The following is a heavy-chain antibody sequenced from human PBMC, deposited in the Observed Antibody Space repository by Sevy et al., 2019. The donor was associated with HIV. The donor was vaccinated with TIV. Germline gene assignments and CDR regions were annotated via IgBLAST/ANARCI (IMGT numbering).Heavy chain of an antibody. Sequence: SETLSLTCAVSGGSISSVNWWHLVRQPPGKGLEWIGEIYHSGYTNYNPSLKSRVTISVDNSKNQFSLNLNSVTAADTAVYYCARGGETPRGFDPWGQGSLVTVSS. V-gene: IGHV4-4*02. CDR2: IYHSGYT. J-gene: IGHJ5*02. CDR1: GGSISSVNW. D-gene: IGHD3-16*01. CDR3: ARGGETPRGFDP.